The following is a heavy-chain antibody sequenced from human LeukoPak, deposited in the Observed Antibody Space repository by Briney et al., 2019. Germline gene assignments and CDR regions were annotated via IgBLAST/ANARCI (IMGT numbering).Heavy chain of an antibody. CDR2: INPNSGGT. Sequence: ASVKVSCKASGYTFTGYYMHWVRQAPGQGLEWMGWINPNSGGTNYAQKFQGRVAMTRDASISTAYMELSRLRSDDTAVYYCARDGGLTRAGMDVWGQGTTVTVSS. J-gene: IGHJ6*02. CDR3: ARDGGLTRAGMDV. CDR1: GYTFTGYY. V-gene: IGHV1-2*02. D-gene: IGHD3-16*01.